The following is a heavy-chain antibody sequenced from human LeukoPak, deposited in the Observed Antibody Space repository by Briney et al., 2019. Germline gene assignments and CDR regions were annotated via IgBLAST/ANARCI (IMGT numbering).Heavy chain of an antibody. V-gene: IGHV3-23*01. Sequence: PGGSLRLSCAASGLTFSNYAMSWVRQAPGKGLEWVSAIVGSGGSTYYADSVKGRFTISRDNSKNTLFLQMNSLRVEDTALYYCSKWGDYDVLTGYYDSDFWGQGALVTVSS. CDR3: SKWGDYDVLTGYYDSDF. J-gene: IGHJ4*02. CDR2: IVGSGGST. CDR1: GLTFSNYA. D-gene: IGHD3-9*01.